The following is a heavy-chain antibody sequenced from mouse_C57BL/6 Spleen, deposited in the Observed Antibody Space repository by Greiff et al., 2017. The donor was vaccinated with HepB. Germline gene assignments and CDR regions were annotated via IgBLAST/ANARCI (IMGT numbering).Heavy chain of an antibody. V-gene: IGHV1-55*01. CDR2: IYPGSGST. CDR3: ARRDSSWAY. CDR1: GYTFTSYW. D-gene: IGHD1-1*01. Sequence: QVQLQQSGAELVKPGASVKMSCKASGYTFTSYWITWVKQRPGQGLEWIGDIYPGSGSTNYNEKFKSKATLTVDTSSSAAYMQLSSLTSEGSAVYYCARRDSSWAYWGQGTLVTVSA. J-gene: IGHJ3*01.